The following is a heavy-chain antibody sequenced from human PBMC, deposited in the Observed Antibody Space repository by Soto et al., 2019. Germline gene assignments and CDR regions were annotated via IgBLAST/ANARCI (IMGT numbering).Heavy chain of an antibody. CDR1: GFTFRTYW. CDR3: ARDGSTSWYSYDYHGMDV. CDR2: INLDGSEK. D-gene: IGHD5-18*01. Sequence: EVQLVESGGGLVQPGGSLRLSCAASGFTFRTYWLSWVRQVPGKGLEWVANINLDGSEKNYVDSVKGRFTIFRDNARNSLYLQMSSLRAENTALSHCARDGSTSWYSYDYHGMDVWGQGTTVTVSS. V-gene: IGHV3-7*05. J-gene: IGHJ6*01.